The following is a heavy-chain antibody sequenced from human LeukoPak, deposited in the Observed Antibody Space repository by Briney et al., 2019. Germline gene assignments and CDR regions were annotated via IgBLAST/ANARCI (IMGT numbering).Heavy chain of an antibody. CDR1: GFTFSSYD. CDR2: ISYDGSNK. V-gene: IGHV3-30-3*01. J-gene: IGHJ4*02. CDR3: AKAQGIDYFDY. Sequence: PGGSLRLSCAASGFTFSSYDMHWVRQAPGKGLEWVAVISYDGSNKYYADSVKGRFTISRDNSKNTLYLQMNSLRAEDTAVYYCAKAQGIDYFDYWGQGTLVTVSS.